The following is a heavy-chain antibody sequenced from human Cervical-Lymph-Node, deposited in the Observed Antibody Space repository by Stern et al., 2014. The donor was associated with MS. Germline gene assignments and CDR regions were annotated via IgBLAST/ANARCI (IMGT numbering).Heavy chain of an antibody. CDR2: ISSDGTEE. CDR3: AKRRDGFNYLAS. D-gene: IGHD5-24*01. J-gene: IGHJ5*01. V-gene: IGHV3-30*18. Sequence: VQLVESGGGVVQPGRSLRLSCSASGFTFSSHGMHWVRQIPGKGLEWVALISSDGTEEFYADSVKGRFTISRDNSKKTLYLQMNGLRAEDTAVYSCAKRRDGFNYLASWGQGTLVTVSS. CDR1: GFTFSSHG.